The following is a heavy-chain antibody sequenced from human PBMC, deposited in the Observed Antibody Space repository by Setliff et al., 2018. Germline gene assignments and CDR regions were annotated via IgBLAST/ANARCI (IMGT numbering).Heavy chain of an antibody. V-gene: IGHV1-69*05. J-gene: IGHJ6*03. D-gene: IGHD5-18*01. Sequence: SVKVSCKASGGTFSSYGISWVRQAPGQGLEWMGGTIPIFGTTNYAQKFQGRVTIITDESTSTAYMELSSLTSADTAVYYCAREGVDTRSSTDYRYYMDVWGKGTTGTVSS. CDR2: TIPIFGTT. CDR3: AREGVDTRSSTDYRYYMDV. CDR1: GGTFSSYG.